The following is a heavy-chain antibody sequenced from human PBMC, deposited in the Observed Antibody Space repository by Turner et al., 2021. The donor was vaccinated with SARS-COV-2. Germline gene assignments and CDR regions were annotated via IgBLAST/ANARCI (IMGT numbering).Heavy chain of an antibody. Sequence: QVQLVQSGAEVKKPGASVKVSCKASGYTFTSYDIYINWVRQATGQGLEWMGWMNANSGNTGYAQKFQGRVTMTRNTSISTAYMELSSLRSEDTAVYYCTRAAPLTVWFDPWGQGTLVTVSS. V-gene: IGHV1-8*01. CDR3: TRAAPLTVWFDP. CDR2: MNANSGNT. J-gene: IGHJ5*02. CDR1: GYTFTSYD. D-gene: IGHD3-9*01.